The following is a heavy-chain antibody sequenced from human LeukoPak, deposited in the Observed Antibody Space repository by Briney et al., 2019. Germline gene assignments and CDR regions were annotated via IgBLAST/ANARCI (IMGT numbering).Heavy chain of an antibody. CDR1: GFTISSFW. V-gene: IGHV3-74*01. CDR2: MNSAGTTI. Sequence: GGSLRLSCAASGFTISSFWMHWVRQAPGQGLEWVARMNSAGTTINYADSVKGRFTISRDNVRNTLHLEMNNLSLEDTAVYFCIREVQVRASASLGLWGRGTLVTVS. J-gene: IGHJ4*01. CDR3: IREVQVRASASLGL. D-gene: IGHD1-1*01.